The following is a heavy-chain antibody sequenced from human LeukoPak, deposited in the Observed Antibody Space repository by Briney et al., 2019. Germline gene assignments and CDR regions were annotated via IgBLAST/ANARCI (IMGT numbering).Heavy chain of an antibody. CDR2: IYTSGST. J-gene: IGHJ4*02. CDR3: AREVPEGSSDPPGFDY. Sequence: SETLSLTCTVSGGSISSGSYYWSWIRQPAGKGLEWIGRIYTSGSTNYNPSLKSRVTISVDTSKNQFSLKLSSVTAADTAVYYCAREVPEGSSDPPGFDYWGQGTLVTVSS. CDR1: GGSISSGSYY. D-gene: IGHD6-19*01. V-gene: IGHV4-61*02.